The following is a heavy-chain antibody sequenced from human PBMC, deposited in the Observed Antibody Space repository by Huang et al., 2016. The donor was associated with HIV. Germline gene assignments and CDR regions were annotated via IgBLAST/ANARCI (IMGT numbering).Heavy chain of an antibody. J-gene: IGHJ3*02. CDR2: ISGSVRGT. CDR1: GFTFSTYA. CDR3: ARNTDSSSWYTDAFDI. Sequence: EVQLLESGGGLVQPGGSLRLSCAASGFTFSTYAMSWVRQGPGMGLEWVSTISGSVRGTDYADSVKGRFTISRDNSKNTLYLQMNSLRAEDTAVYYCARNTDSSSWYTDAFDIWGQGTMVTVSS. D-gene: IGHD6-13*01. V-gene: IGHV3-23*01.